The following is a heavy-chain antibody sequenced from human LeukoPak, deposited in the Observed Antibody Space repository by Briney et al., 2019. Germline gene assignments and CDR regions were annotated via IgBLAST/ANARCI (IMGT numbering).Heavy chain of an antibody. Sequence: GASVKVSCKASGYTFTGYYMHWVRQAPGQGLEWMGWINPNSGGTNYAQNLQGRVTMTTDTSTSTAFMELRSLKSDDTAVYYCARVSPSGSGRYAYWGQGTLVTVSS. CDR1: GYTFTGYY. J-gene: IGHJ4*02. V-gene: IGHV1-2*02. CDR3: ARVSPSGSGRYAY. D-gene: IGHD3-10*01. CDR2: INPNSGGT.